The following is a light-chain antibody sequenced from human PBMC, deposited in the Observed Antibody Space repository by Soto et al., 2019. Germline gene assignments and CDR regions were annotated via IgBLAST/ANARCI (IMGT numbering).Light chain of an antibody. CDR1: QTISSW. V-gene: IGKV1-5*03. Sequence: DIQLTQSPSTLSGSLADGAGIXCRASQTISSWLAWYQQKPGKAPKLLIYKASTLKSGVPSRFSGSGSGTEFTLTISSLQPDDFATYYCQQYNSYWTFGQGTKVDNK. CDR3: QQYNSYWT. CDR2: KAS. J-gene: IGKJ1*01.